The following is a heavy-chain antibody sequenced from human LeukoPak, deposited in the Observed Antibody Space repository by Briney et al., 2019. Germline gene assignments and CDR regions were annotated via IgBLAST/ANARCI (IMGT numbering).Heavy chain of an antibody. CDR3: TRYSGSYSGFDY. D-gene: IGHD1-26*01. CDR2: TYYRSKWSN. Sequence: SQTLSLTCAISGDSVSSNSAAWNWIRHSPSRGLEWLGRTYYRSKWSNDYAVSVKSRITINPDTSKNQFSLKLRSVTAADTAVYYCTRYSGSYSGFDYWGQGTLVTVSS. J-gene: IGHJ4*02. CDR1: GDSVSSNSAA. V-gene: IGHV6-1*01.